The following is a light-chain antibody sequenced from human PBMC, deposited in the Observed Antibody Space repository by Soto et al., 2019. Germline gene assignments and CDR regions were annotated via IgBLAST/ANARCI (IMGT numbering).Light chain of an antibody. CDR2: STN. J-gene: IGLJ3*02. Sequence: QTVVTQEPSFSVSPGRTVTLTCGLSSGSVSTRYYPSWYQQTPGQAPRTLIYSTNTRSSGVPDRFSGSILGNKAALTITGAQADDESDFYCVLYMGNGIRVFGGGTNLTVL. CDR3: VLYMGNGIRV. CDR1: SGSVSTRYY. V-gene: IGLV8-61*01.